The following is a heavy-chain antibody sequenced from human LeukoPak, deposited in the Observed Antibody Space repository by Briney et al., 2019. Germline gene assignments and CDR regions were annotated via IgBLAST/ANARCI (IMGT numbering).Heavy chain of an antibody. CDR1: GGSISSSGYY. CDR2: IYHSGST. V-gene: IGHV4-30-2*01. CDR3: ASQYSSSSYDWFDP. J-gene: IGHJ5*02. D-gene: IGHD6-6*01. Sequence: SETLSLTCTVSGGSISSSGYYWSWIRQPPGKGLEWIGYIYHSGSTYYNPSLKSRVTISVDRSKNQFSLKLSSVTAADTAVYYCASQYSSSSYDWFDPWGQGTLVTVSS.